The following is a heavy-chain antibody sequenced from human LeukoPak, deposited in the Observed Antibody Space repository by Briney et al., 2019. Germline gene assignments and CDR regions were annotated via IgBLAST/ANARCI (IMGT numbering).Heavy chain of an antibody. V-gene: IGHV1-18*01. Sequence: GASVKVSCKASGYTFNKYGISWVRQALGQGLEWMGWISCYNGDTRYAQKFQGRVTMTTDTSTSTVHMELRSLRSDDTAVYYCARDPSNTSGYYVYHDYWGQGALVTVSS. CDR1: GYTFNKYG. D-gene: IGHD2-2*01. CDR3: ARDPSNTSGYYVYHDY. CDR2: ISCYNGDT. J-gene: IGHJ4*02.